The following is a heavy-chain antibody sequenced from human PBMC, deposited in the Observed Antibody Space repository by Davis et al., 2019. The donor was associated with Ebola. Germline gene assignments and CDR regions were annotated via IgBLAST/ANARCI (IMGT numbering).Heavy chain of an antibody. CDR1: GYTFTSYY. D-gene: IGHD4-17*01. J-gene: IGHJ4*02. CDR3: ARTGRDHGRYHGDYSGRWRGFENGNFDY. V-gene: IGHV1-46*01. CDR2: INPSGGST. Sequence: ASVKVSCKASGYTFTSYYMHWVRQAPGQGLEWMGIINPSGGSTSYAQKFQGRVTMTRDTSTSQVYMELSSLRSEDTAVYYCARTGRDHGRYHGDYSGRWRGFENGNFDYWGQGTLVTVSS.